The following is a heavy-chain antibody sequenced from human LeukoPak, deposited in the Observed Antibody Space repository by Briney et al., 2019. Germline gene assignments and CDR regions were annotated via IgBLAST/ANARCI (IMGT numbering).Heavy chain of an antibody. CDR3: AKDPTHFRVWDDYDTNILSH. CDR2: IYYSGST. J-gene: IGHJ4*02. D-gene: IGHD4/OR15-4a*01. CDR1: GGSISSSSYY. V-gene: IGHV4-39*02. Sequence: PSETLSPTCTVSGGSISSSSYYWGWIRQPPGKGLEWIGSIYYSGSTYYNPSLKSRVTISVDTSKNQFSLKLSSVTAADTAVYYCAKDPTHFRVWDDYDTNILSHWGQGTLVTVSS.